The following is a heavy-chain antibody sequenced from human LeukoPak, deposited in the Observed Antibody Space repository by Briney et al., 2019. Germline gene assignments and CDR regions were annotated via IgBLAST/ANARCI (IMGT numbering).Heavy chain of an antibody. Sequence: KTSETLSLTCTVSGGSISSYYWSWIRQPPGRGLEWIGYIYYSGSTNYNPSLKSRVTISVDTSKNQFSLKLSSVTAADTAVYYCARDLGWFDYWGQGTLVTVSS. CDR2: IYYSGST. V-gene: IGHV4-59*01. D-gene: IGHD1-26*01. J-gene: IGHJ4*02. CDR3: ARDLGWFDY. CDR1: GGSISSYY.